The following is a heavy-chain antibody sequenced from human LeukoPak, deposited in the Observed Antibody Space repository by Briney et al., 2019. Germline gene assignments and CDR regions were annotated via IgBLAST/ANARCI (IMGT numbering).Heavy chain of an antibody. J-gene: IGHJ6*02. CDR1: GFTVSSNY. D-gene: IGHD6-19*01. CDR2: IYSGGST. Sequence: PGGSLRLSCAASGFTVSSNYMSWVRQAPGKGLERVSVIYSGGSTYYADSVKGRFTISRDNSKNTLYLQMNSLRAEDTAVYYCASGGVYSSGWYPSYYYGMDVWGQGTTVTVSS. CDR3: ASGGVYSSGWYPSYYYGMDV. V-gene: IGHV3-66*01.